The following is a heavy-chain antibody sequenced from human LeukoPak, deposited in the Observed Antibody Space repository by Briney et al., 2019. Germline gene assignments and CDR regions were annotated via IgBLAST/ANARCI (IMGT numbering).Heavy chain of an antibody. CDR2: IYNSGST. J-gene: IGHJ4*02. D-gene: IGHD1-7*01. CDR3: VRDRELNY. CDR1: GVSISIYY. V-gene: IGHV4-59*01. Sequence: SETLSPTCTVSGVSISIYYWSWVRQPPGKGLEWIGYIYNSGSTIYNPSLKCRATISADTSKNQFSPQLSSVTAADTAVYYCVRDRELNYWGQGILVTVSS.